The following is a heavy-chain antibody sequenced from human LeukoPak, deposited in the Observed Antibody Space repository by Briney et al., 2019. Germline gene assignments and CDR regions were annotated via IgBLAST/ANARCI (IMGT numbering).Heavy chain of an antibody. CDR2: IKQDGSEK. D-gene: IGHD5-12*01. J-gene: IGHJ4*02. V-gene: IGHV3-7*05. Sequence: GGSLRLSCAASGFTFSNYWMSWVRQAPGKGLEWVANIKQDGSEKFYVDSLKGRFTISRDNARNSLYLQMNSLRAEDTAVYYCATLGAYDRFDSWGRGTLVTVSS. CDR3: ATLGAYDRFDS. CDR1: GFTFSNYW.